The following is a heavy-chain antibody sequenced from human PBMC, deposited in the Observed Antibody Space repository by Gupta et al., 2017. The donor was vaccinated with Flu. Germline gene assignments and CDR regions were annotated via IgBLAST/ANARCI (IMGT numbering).Heavy chain of an antibody. Sequence: QVQLVESGGGVVQPGRSLRLSCTASGFIFSTSRVHWVRQAPGKGLEWVAVISFDGSYKFYADSVKGRFTISRDNSKNTLSLHMNRLRPDDTAVYYCAKDQREYCNGGECYPQILDYWGQGTLLTVSP. D-gene: IGHD2-8*02. CDR2: ISFDGSYK. CDR1: GFIFSTSR. CDR3: AKDQREYCNGGECYPQILDY. V-gene: IGHV3-30*18. J-gene: IGHJ4*02.